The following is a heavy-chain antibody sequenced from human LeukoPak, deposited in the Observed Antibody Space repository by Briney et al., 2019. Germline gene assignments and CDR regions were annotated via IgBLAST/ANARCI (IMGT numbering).Heavy chain of an antibody. D-gene: IGHD3-22*01. CDR2: ISGTGDST. CDR3: AKPVYDSSGHEYFQY. J-gene: IGHJ1*01. Sequence: GGSLRLSCAASGFTLSSYVMSWVRQAPGKGLEWVSAISGTGDSTNYAGSVMGRFTFSSDSSKNMLYLQMNSLRAEDTAVYYCAKPVYDSSGHEYFQYWGQGTLVTVSS. V-gene: IGHV3-23*01. CDR1: GFTLSSYV.